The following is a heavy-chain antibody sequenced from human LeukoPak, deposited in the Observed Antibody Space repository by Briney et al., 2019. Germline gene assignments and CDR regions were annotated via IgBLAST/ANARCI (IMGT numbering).Heavy chain of an antibody. Sequence: GGSLTLSCEASGFTFSRYWMHWVRQAPGKGLVWVSRINSDGSSTTYADSVKGRFTISRDNAKNTLYLQMNSLRAEDTAVYYCAGLFLCYGCSTSSDSFNIWGQGTMLTVSS. CDR2: INSDGSST. J-gene: IGHJ3*02. CDR3: AGLFLCYGCSTSSDSFNI. D-gene: IGHD6-6*01. V-gene: IGHV3-74*01. CDR1: GFTFSRYW.